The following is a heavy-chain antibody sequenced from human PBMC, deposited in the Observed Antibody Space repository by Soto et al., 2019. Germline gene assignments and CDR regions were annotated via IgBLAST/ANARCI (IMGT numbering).Heavy chain of an antibody. V-gene: IGHV1-18*04. CDR3: ARPSGSTVDYYYGMDV. Sequence: ASVKVSCKASGYTFTSCGISWVRQAPGQGLEWMGWISAYNGNTNYAQKLQGRVTMTTDTSTSTAYMELRSLRSDDTAVYYCARPSGSTVDYYYGMDVWGQGTTVNVS. D-gene: IGHD3-10*01. CDR2: ISAYNGNT. CDR1: GYTFTSCG. J-gene: IGHJ6*02.